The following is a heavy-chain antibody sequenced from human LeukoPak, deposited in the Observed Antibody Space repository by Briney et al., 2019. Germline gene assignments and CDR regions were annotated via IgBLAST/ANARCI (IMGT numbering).Heavy chain of an antibody. CDR3: ARTQSGALIFDP. CDR1: GGSISSGGHY. CDR2: IFHSGST. D-gene: IGHD3-10*01. J-gene: IGHJ5*02. Sequence: SETLSLTCTVSGGSISSGGHYWTWIRQLPGKGLEWIGYIFHSGSTYYNPSLKSRVTISVDTSKNQFSLKLSSVTAADTAVYYCARTQSGALIFDPWGQGTLVTVSS. V-gene: IGHV4-31*03.